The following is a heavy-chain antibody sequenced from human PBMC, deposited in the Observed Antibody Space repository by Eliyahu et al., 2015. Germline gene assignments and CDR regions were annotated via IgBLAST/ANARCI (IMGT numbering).Heavy chain of an antibody. D-gene: IGHD2-15*01. CDR3: ARGDGGGTYNF. V-gene: IGHV1-2*06. Sequence: QVQLVQSGAEVKEPGASVKVSCKASGYPFTVNHMHWVRQAPGQGLEWMGRIIPNSGGTNYAQKFQGRVTMTRDTSISTAYMELSSLRSDDTAVYYCARGDGGGTYNFWGQGTLVTVSS. CDR1: GYPFTVNH. CDR2: IIPNSGGT. J-gene: IGHJ4*02.